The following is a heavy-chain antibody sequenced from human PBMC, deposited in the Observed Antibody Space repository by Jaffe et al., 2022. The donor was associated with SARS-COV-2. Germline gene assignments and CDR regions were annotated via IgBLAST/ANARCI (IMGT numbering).Heavy chain of an antibody. CDR1: GGTFRSYA. Sequence: QVQLVQSGAEVKKPGSSVKVSCKASGGTFRSYAIHWVRRAPGQGLEWVGGIIPAFGTANYAPKFQGRVTITADESTRTAYMELSSLRSDDTAVYYCAREPPLAGTGPLDRWGQGTLVSVSS. J-gene: IGHJ5*02. CDR2: IIPAFGTA. V-gene: IGHV1-69*01. CDR3: AREPPLAGTGPLDR. D-gene: IGHD1-7*01.